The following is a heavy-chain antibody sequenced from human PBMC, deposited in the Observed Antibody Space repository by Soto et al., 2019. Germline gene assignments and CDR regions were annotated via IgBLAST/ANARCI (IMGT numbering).Heavy chain of an antibody. CDR1: GFTFSSYS. Sequence: GGSLRLSCAASGFTFSSYSMNWVRQAPGKGLEWVSSISSSSSYIYYADSVKGRFTISRDNDKNSLYLQMNSLRAEDTAVYYCARDPLRGYYDSSGYYYFDYWGQGTLVTVSS. CDR3: ARDPLRGYYDSSGYYYFDY. V-gene: IGHV3-21*01. J-gene: IGHJ4*02. D-gene: IGHD3-22*01. CDR2: ISSSSSYI.